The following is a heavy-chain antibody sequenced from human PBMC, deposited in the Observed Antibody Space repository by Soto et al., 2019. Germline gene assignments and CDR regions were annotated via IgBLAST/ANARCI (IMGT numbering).Heavy chain of an antibody. D-gene: IGHD3-22*01. V-gene: IGHV3-64D*06. J-gene: IGHJ4*02. CDR2: INNNGGST. CDR1: GFTFSSYD. Sequence: GGSLRLSCSASGFTFSSYDMHWVRQAPGKGLEYVSGINNNGGSTYYAESVKGRFTISRDDSKNTLYLQMSSLRAEDTAVYYCVKSPRIYYYDSSDVYYFDYWGQGTLVTVSS. CDR3: VKSPRIYYYDSSDVYYFDY.